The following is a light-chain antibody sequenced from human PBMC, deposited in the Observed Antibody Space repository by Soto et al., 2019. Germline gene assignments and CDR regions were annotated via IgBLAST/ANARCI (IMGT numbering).Light chain of an antibody. CDR1: QSVSSSY. CDR2: GAS. Sequence: EIVLTQSPGTLSLSPGERATLSCRASQSVSSSYLAWYQQEPGQAPRLLIYGASSRATGIPDRFSSSGSGTDFTLTISRLEPEDFAVYYCQQYGNSPTFGQGTKVEIK. V-gene: IGKV3-20*01. J-gene: IGKJ1*01. CDR3: QQYGNSPT.